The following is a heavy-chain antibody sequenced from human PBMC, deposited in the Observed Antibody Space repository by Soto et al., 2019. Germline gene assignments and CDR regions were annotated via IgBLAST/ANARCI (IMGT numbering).Heavy chain of an antibody. J-gene: IGHJ6*02. Sequence: QVQLVESGGGVVQPGRSLRLSCAASGFTFSSYGMQWVRQAPGKGLEWVAVISYDGSNKYYADSVKGRFTISRDNSKNTLYLQMNSLRAEDTAVYYCAVPAAIRGEYYYYGMDVWGQGTTVTVSS. CDR1: GFTFSSYG. D-gene: IGHD2-2*01. CDR3: AVPAAIRGEYYYYGMDV. CDR2: ISYDGSNK. V-gene: IGHV3-30*03.